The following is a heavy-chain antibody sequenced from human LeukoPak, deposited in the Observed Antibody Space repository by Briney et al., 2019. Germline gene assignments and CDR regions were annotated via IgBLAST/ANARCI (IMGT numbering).Heavy chain of an antibody. Sequence: GGSLRLSCAAFGFTFRSYGMHWVGQAPGKGLEWVAVISYDGSNKYFADSVKGRFTISRDNSKNTLYLQMNSLRAEDTAVYYCAKDGISYSRSSEREFDCWGQGTLVTVSS. V-gene: IGHV3-30*18. D-gene: IGHD6-6*01. CDR1: GFTFRSYG. J-gene: IGHJ4*02. CDR2: ISYDGSNK. CDR3: AKDGISYSRSSEREFDC.